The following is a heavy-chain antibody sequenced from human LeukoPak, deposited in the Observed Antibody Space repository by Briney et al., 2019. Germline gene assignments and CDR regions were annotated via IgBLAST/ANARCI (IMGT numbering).Heavy chain of an antibody. CDR1: GNSISNYA. CDR2: IIPIFGTA. V-gene: IGHV1-69*05. CDR3: AREVGPSSESQWLGEDY. D-gene: IGHD6-19*01. Sequence: SVKVSCKASGNSISNYAVSWVRQAPGQGFEWMGGIIPIFGTADCAQKFQGRVTITRHTSASTAYMELSSLRSEDTAVYYCAREVGPSSESQWLGEDYWGQGTLVTVSS. J-gene: IGHJ4*02.